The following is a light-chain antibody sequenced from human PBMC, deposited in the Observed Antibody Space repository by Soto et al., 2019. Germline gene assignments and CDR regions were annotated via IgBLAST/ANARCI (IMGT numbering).Light chain of an antibody. Sequence: EIVLTQSPATLSLSPGERATLSCRASQGVSSHLAWYQHKLCQAPRLLIYDASSRATGVPARFSGSGSGTDFTLTISSLESEDVAVYYCQQRRNWPITFGQGTRLEIK. CDR1: QGVSSH. CDR2: DAS. J-gene: IGKJ5*01. V-gene: IGKV3-11*01. CDR3: QQRRNWPIT.